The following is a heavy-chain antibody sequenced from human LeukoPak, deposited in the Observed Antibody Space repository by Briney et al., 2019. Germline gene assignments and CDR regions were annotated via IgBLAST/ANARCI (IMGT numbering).Heavy chain of an antibody. V-gene: IGHV3-21*04. D-gene: IGHD6-6*01. CDR2: ISSGSSYI. CDR1: GFTVSSNY. J-gene: IGHJ4*02. Sequence: GGSLRLSCAASGFTVSSNYMNWVRQAPGKGLEWVSSISSGSSYIYHADSVKGRFTISRDNSKNTLYLQMNSLRAEDTAVYYCAKDLRGSSDYWGQGTLVTVSS. CDR3: AKDLRGSSDY.